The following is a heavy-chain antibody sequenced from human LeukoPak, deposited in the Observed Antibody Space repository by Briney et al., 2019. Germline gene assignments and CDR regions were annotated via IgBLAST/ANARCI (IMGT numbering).Heavy chain of an antibody. CDR1: GFTFSSYW. CDR2: IKQDGSEK. J-gene: IGHJ2*01. V-gene: IGHV3-7*01. Sequence: HAGGSLRLSCAASGFTFSSYWMSWVRQAPGKGLEWVANIKQDGSEKYYVDSVKGRFTISRDNAKNSLYLQMNSLRAEDTAVYYCARDETYWEGDRYWYFDLWGRGTLVTVSS. D-gene: IGHD1-26*01. CDR3: ARDETYWEGDRYWYFDL.